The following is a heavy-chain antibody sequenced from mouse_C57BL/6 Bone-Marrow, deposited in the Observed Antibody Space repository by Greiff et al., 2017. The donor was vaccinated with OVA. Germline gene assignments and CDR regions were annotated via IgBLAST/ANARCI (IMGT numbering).Heavy chain of an antibody. D-gene: IGHD1-1*01. Sequence: VQLQQSGPELVKPGASVKLSCKASGYTFTSYDINWVKQRPGQGLEWIGWIYPRDGSTKYNEKFKGKATLTVDTSSSTAYMELHSLTSEDSAVYFCASPSITTVVALDYWGQGTTLTVSS. CDR2: IYPRDGST. V-gene: IGHV1-85*01. CDR1: GYTFTSYD. J-gene: IGHJ2*01. CDR3: ASPSITTVVALDY.